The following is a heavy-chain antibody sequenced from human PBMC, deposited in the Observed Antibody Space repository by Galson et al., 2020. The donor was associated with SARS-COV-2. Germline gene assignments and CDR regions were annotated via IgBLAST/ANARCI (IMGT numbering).Heavy chain of an antibody. V-gene: IGHV1-69*10. CDR1: GGTFSSYA. CDR2: IIPILRIA. J-gene: IGHJ6*03. Sequence: SVTVSCKASGGTFSSYAISWVRQAPGQGLEWMGGIIPILRIANYAQKFQGRITITADKSTSTAYMELSSLRSEDTAVYYCARDRGYSYGYEHYYYYYMDVWGKGTTVTVSS. D-gene: IGHD5-18*01. CDR3: ARDRGYSYGYEHYYYYYMDV.